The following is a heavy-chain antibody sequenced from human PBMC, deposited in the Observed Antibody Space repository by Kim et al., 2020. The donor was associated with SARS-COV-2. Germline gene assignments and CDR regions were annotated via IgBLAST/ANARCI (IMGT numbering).Heavy chain of an antibody. CDR2: IGGDGRRT. CDR3: VSLYCGGDCNY. D-gene: IGHD2-21*02. Sequence: GGSLRLSCSASGFTFSSYAMHWVRQAPGKGLEYVSGIGGDGRRTYYADSVKGRFTISRDNSKNTLYLQMSILRAEDTAVYYCVSLYCGGDCNYWGQGTLVTVSS. CDR1: GFTFSSYA. V-gene: IGHV3-64D*09. J-gene: IGHJ4*02.